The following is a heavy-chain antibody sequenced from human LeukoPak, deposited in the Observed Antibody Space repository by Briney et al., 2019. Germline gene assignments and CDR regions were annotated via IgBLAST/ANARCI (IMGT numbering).Heavy chain of an antibody. V-gene: IGHV4-39*01. CDR1: GGSISSSSYY. J-gene: IGHJ6*03. CDR3: ARNTGDLLDYYYYYMDV. Sequence: PSETLSLTCTVSGGSISSSSYYWGWIRQPPGKGLEWIGSIYYSGSTYYNPSLKSRVTISVDTSKNQFSLKLSSVTAADTAVYYCARNTGDLLDYYYYYMDVWGKGTTVTISS. CDR2: IYYSGST. D-gene: IGHD7-27*01.